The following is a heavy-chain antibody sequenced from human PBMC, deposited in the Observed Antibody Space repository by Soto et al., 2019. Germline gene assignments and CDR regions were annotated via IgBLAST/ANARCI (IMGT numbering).Heavy chain of an antibody. Sequence: SLKISCKGSGYTFTNYWIGWVRQMPGKGPEWMGIIYPGDSDTKYNPSFQGQVTISADKSITTTYLQWSSLKASDTAIYYCAASIFYYGMDVWGQGTTVTVSS. CDR3: AASIFYYGMDV. V-gene: IGHV5-51*01. CDR1: GYTFTNYW. J-gene: IGHJ6*02. CDR2: IYPGDSDT.